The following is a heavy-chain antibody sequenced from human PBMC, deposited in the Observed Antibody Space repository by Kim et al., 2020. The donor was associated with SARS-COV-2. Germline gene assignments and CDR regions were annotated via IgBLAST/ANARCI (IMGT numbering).Heavy chain of an antibody. CDR3: ARDLSFTMIVVWDY. D-gene: IGHD3-22*01. J-gene: IGHJ4*02. V-gene: IGHV3-7*01. Sequence: DSVKGRFTISRDNAKNSLYLQMNSLRAEDTAVYYCARDLSFTMIVVWDYWGQGTLVTVSS.